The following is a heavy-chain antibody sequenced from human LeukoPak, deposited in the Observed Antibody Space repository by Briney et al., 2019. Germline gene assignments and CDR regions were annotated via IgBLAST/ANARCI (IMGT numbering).Heavy chain of an antibody. Sequence: ASVKVSCKASGYTFTSYGISWVRQAPGQGLEWMGWISAYNGNTNYAQKLQGRVTTTTDTSTSTAYMELRSLRSDDTAVYYCARMPMVRGVIPYFDYWGQGTLVTVSS. D-gene: IGHD3-10*01. V-gene: IGHV1-18*01. CDR1: GYTFTSYG. J-gene: IGHJ4*02. CDR3: ARMPMVRGVIPYFDY. CDR2: ISAYNGNT.